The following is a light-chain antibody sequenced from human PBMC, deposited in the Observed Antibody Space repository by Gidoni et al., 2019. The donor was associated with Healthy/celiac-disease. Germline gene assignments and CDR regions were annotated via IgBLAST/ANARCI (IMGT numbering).Light chain of an antibody. V-gene: IGKV2-28*01. J-gene: IGKJ3*01. Sequence: IVMTQSALSRPVTPGEPASISCRSSQSLLHSNGYNYLDWYLQKPGQSPQLLIYLGSNRASGVPDRFSGSGSDTDFTLKISRVEAEDVGVYYCMQALQTPGTFGPGTKVDI. CDR1: QSLLHSNGYNY. CDR2: LGS. CDR3: MQALQTPGT.